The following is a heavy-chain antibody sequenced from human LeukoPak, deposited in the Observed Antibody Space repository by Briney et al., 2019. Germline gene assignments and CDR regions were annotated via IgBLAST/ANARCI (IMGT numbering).Heavy chain of an antibody. CDR2: IYYSGST. CDR1: GGSISSSSYY. CDR3: ARFAGYVDY. J-gene: IGHJ4*02. Sequence: PSETLSLTCTVSGGSISSSSYYWGWIRQPPGKGLEWIGSIYYSGSTYYNPSLKSRVTISVDTSKDQFSLKLSSVTAADTAVYYCARFAGYVDYWGQGTLVTVPS. D-gene: IGHD1-14*01. V-gene: IGHV4-39*01.